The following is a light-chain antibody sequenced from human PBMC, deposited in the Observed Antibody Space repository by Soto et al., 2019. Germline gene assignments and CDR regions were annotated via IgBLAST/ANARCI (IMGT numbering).Light chain of an antibody. CDR2: DTS. CDR3: QHRSNWLWT. CDR1: QSVSSY. Sequence: EIVLTQSPGTLSLSPGERATLSCRASQSVSSYLAWYQQKPGQAPRLVIYDTSKRATGIPARFSGSGSGTDFTLTISSLEPDDFGVYYCQHRSNWLWTFGQGTKVEIK. V-gene: IGKV3-11*01. J-gene: IGKJ1*01.